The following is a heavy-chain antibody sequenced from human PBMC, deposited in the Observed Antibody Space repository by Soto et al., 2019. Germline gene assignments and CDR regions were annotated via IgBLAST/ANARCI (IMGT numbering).Heavy chain of an antibody. CDR1: GGSISSYY. V-gene: IGHV4-59*01. CDR2: IYYSGST. J-gene: IGHJ6*02. CDR3: ASDGYYDILTGRLYGMDV. Sequence: SETLSLTCTVSGGSISSYYWSWVRQPPGKGLEWIGYIYYSGSTNYNPSLKSRVTIAVDTSKNQFSLKLSSVTAADTAVYYCASDGYYDILTGRLYGMDVWGQGTTVTVSS. D-gene: IGHD3-9*01.